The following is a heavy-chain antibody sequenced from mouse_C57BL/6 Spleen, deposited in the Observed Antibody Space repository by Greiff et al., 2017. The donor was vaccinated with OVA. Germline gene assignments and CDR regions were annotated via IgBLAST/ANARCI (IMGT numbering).Heavy chain of an antibody. V-gene: IGHV1-52*01. Sequence: VQPQQPGAELVRPGSSVKLSCKASGYTFTSYWMHWVKQRPIQGLEWIGNIDPSDSDTHYNQKFKDKATLTVDKSSSTAYMQLSSLTSEDSAVYYCARDYGSSYWYFDVWGTGTTVTVSS. CDR2: IDPSDSDT. CDR3: ARDYGSSYWYFDV. CDR1: GYTFTSYW. D-gene: IGHD1-1*01. J-gene: IGHJ1*03.